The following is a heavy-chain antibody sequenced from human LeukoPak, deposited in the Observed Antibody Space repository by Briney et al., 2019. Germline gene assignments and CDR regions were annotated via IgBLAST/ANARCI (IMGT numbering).Heavy chain of an antibody. CDR2: IYYSGTT. CDR3: ARGVYIAAAQYGY. Sequence: SETLSLTCTVSGGSISSNYHWGWIRQPPGKGLEWIGYIYYSGTTNYNPSLKSRVTISVDTSKNQFSLKLSSVTAADTAVYYCARGVYIAAAQYGYWGQGTLVTVSS. V-gene: IGHV4-61*01. CDR1: GGSISSNYH. J-gene: IGHJ4*02. D-gene: IGHD6-13*01.